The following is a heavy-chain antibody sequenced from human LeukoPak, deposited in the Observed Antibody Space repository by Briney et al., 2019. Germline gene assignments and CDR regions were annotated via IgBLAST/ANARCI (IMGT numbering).Heavy chain of an antibody. Sequence: SETLSLTCTVSGGSISGYYWSWIRQPPGKGLEWIGYIYYSGSTNYNPSLKSRVTISVDTSKNQFSLKLSSVTAADTAVYYCARTVYDSYYYYGLDVWGQGTSVIVSS. V-gene: IGHV4-59*01. CDR2: IYYSGST. CDR1: GGSISGYY. J-gene: IGHJ6*02. D-gene: IGHD2/OR15-2a*01. CDR3: ARTVYDSYYYYGLDV.